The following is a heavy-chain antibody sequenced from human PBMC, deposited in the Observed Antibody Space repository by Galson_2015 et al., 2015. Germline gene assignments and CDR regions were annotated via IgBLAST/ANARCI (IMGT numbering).Heavy chain of an antibody. CDR3: ARGGYCSSNGHCLANWFDP. J-gene: IGHJ5*02. CDR1: GYTVALYD. V-gene: IGHV1-8*01. CDR2: MHPNSGNA. D-gene: IGHD2-2*03. Sequence: VKVSCKASGYTVALYDVSWVRQATGQGLEWMGWMHPNSGNAGYAQKFQCRVTMTRNTSISTAYMELSSLRSEDTAVYYCARGGYCSSNGHCLANWFDPWGQGTLVTVSS.